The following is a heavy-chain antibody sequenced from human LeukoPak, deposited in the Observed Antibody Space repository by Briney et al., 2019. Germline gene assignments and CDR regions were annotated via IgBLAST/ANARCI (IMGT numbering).Heavy chain of an antibody. D-gene: IGHD7-27*01. CDR1: GGSISSSSYY. Sequence: SETLSLTCTVSGGSISSSSYYWGWIRQPPGKGLEWIGSIYYSGSTYYNPSLKSRVTISVDTSKSQFSLKLSSVTAADTAVYYCARFTLGYYYYYMDVWGKGTTVTVSS. CDR3: ARFTLGYYYYYMDV. V-gene: IGHV4-39*01. J-gene: IGHJ6*03. CDR2: IYYSGST.